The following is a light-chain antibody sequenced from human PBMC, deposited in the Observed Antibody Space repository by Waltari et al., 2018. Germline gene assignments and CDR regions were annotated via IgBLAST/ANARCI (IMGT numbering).Light chain of an antibody. J-gene: IGLJ3*02. CDR2: GNN. CDR3: QSFDSNVRGGVV. V-gene: IGLV1-40*01. CDR1: SSNIGAGHD. Sequence: QSILTQPTSVSGAPGQRVTISCTGSSSNIGAGHDVHWYQAFPGTAPKLLIYGNNNRPSGVPDRFSGSKSGSSASLAINGLQAEEEADYYCQSFDSNVRGGVVCGGGTKVTVL.